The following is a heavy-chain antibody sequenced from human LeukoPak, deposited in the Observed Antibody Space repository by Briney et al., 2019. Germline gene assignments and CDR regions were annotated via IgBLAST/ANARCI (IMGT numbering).Heavy chain of an antibody. CDR2: ISGSGGST. D-gene: IGHD6-13*01. V-gene: IGHV3-23*01. Sequence: PGGSLRLSCAASGFTFSSYAMSWVRQAPGKGLEWVSAISGSGGSTYYADSVKGRFTISRDNSKNTLYLQMNSLRAEDTAVYYCAKDAEQIGSWYLDAFDIWGQGTMVTVSS. CDR1: GFTFSSYA. J-gene: IGHJ3*02. CDR3: AKDAEQIGSWYLDAFDI.